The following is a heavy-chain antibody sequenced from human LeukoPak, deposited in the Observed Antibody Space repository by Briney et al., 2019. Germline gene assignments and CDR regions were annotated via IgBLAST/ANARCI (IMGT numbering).Heavy chain of an antibody. J-gene: IGHJ5*02. Sequence: SETLSLTCTVSGGSISSSSYYWGWIRQPPGKGLEWIGSMYHGGSTYYNPSLKSRVTISVDTSKNHFSLKLSSVTAADTAVYYCARRYYYVSGSYYNHFDPWGQGTLVTVSS. D-gene: IGHD3-10*01. CDR3: ARRYYYVSGSYYNHFDP. CDR2: MYHGGST. CDR1: GGSISSSSYY. V-gene: IGHV4-39*02.